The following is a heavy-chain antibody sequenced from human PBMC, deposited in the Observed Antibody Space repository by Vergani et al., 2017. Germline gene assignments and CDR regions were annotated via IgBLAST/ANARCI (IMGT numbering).Heavy chain of an antibody. CDR3: AKVNHYCSSTSCYFDY. CDR2: SSWNSGSI. J-gene: IGHJ4*02. D-gene: IGHD2-2*01. CDR1: GFTFDDYA. Sequence: EVQLVESGGGLVQPGRSLRLSCAASGFTFDDYAMHWVRQAPGKGREWVSGSSWNSGSIGYADSVKGRFTISRDNAKNSLYLQMNSLRAEDTALYYCAKVNHYCSSTSCYFDYWGQGTLVTVSS. V-gene: IGHV3-9*01.